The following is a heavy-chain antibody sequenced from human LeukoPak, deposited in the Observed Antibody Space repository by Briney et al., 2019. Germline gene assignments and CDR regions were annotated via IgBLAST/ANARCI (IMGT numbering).Heavy chain of an antibody. J-gene: IGHJ4*02. CDR1: GGSISSYY. Sequence: SETLSLTCTVSGGSISSYYWSWIRQPAGKGLEWIGRIYTSGSTNYNPSLKSRVTMSVDTSKNQFSLKLSSVTAADTAVYYCARDAYYYDSSGYRRGFDYWGQGTLVTVSS. V-gene: IGHV4-4*07. CDR3: ARDAYYYDSSGYRRGFDY. D-gene: IGHD3-22*01. CDR2: IYTSGST.